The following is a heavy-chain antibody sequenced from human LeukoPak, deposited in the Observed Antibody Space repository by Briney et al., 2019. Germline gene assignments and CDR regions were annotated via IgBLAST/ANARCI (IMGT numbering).Heavy chain of an antibody. Sequence: GGSLRPSCAASGFTFASCAMTWVRQAPGKGLEWFSAISGSGGSTYYADSVKGRFTISRDNYKNTLYLQMNSLRAEDTAVYYCARDSGIYDSSGYYGLSYYGMDVWGQGTTVTVSS. CDR1: GFTFASCA. V-gene: IGHV3-23*01. D-gene: IGHD3-22*01. CDR2: ISGSGGST. CDR3: ARDSGIYDSSGYYGLSYYGMDV. J-gene: IGHJ6*02.